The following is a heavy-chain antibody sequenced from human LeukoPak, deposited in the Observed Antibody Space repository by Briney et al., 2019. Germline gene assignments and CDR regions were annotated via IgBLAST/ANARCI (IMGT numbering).Heavy chain of an antibody. CDR3: AGSSWIQLFGYFDY. CDR1: GFTFSSYA. D-gene: IGHD5-18*01. CDR2: ISYDGSNK. Sequence: GGSLRLSCAASGFTFSSYAMHWVRQAPGKGLEWVAVISYDGSNKYYADSVKGRFTISRDNSKNTLYLQMNSLRAEDTAVYYCAGSSWIQLFGYFDYWGQGTLVTVSS. V-gene: IGHV3-30-3*01. J-gene: IGHJ4*02.